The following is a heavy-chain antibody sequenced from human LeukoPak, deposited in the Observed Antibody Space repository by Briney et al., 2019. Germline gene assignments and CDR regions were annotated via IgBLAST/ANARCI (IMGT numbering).Heavy chain of an antibody. Sequence: RGESLKISCKGSGYSFTSYWIGWVRQLPGKGLEWMGIIYPGDSDTRYSPSFQGQVTISADKSISTAYLQWSSLKASDTAMYYCARHGTYYYDSSGDYFDYWGQGTLVTVSS. CDR3: ARHGTYYYDSSGDYFDY. J-gene: IGHJ4*02. V-gene: IGHV5-51*01. D-gene: IGHD3-22*01. CDR2: IYPGDSDT. CDR1: GYSFTSYW.